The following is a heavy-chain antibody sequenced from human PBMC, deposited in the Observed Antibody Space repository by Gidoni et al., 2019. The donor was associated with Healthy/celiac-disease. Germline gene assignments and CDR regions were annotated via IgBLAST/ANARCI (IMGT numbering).Heavy chain of an antibody. D-gene: IGHD6-19*01. CDR2: INHSGST. V-gene: IGHV4-34*01. Sequence: QVQLQQWGAGLLKPSETLSLTCAVYGGSFSGYYWSWIRQPPGKGLEWIGEINHSGSTNYNPSLKSRVTISVDTSKNQFSLKLSSVTAADTAVYYCASIAVAGTWIDYWVRGTLVTVSS. J-gene: IGHJ4*02. CDR3: ASIAVAGTWIDY. CDR1: GGSFSGYY.